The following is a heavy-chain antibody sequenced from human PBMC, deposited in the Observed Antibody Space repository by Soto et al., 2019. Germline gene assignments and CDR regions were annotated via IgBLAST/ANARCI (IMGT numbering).Heavy chain of an antibody. V-gene: IGHV3-23*01. J-gene: IGHJ4*02. D-gene: IGHD3-16*01. CDR2: ISGSGGST. Sequence: GGSLRLSCAASGFTFSSYAMSWVRQAPGKGLEWVSAISGSGGSTYYADSVKGRFTISRDNSKNTLYLQMNSLRAEDTAVYYCAKAHHWGLMTTLFDYWGQGTLVTVSS. CDR1: GFTFSSYA. CDR3: AKAHHWGLMTTLFDY.